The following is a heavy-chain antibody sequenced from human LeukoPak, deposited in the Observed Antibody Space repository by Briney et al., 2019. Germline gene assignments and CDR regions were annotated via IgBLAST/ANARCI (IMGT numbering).Heavy chain of an antibody. CDR2: ISGSGGST. CDR1: GFTFSSYA. CDR3: ARGLRDRYGMDA. V-gene: IGHV3-23*01. Sequence: PGGSLRLSCAASGFTFSSYAMSWVRQAPGKGLEWVSVISGSGGSTYYADSVKGRFTVSRDNAKNTLYLQMHSLRVEDTAMYYCARGLRDRYGMDAWGQGTTVTVSS. J-gene: IGHJ6*02.